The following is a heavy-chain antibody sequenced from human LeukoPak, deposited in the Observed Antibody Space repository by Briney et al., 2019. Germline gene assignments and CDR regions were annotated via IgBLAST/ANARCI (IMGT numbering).Heavy chain of an antibody. CDR1: GFNFSKYI. V-gene: IGHV3-23*01. Sequence: GGSLRLSCAASGFNFSKYIMTWVRQAPGKGLEWVSSLTASGANSYYADSVKGRFTISRDNSQNTSYLQMNSLRAEDTAVYYCAKTGDYFDSSGYYRPDAFDIWGRGTMVTVSS. J-gene: IGHJ3*02. CDR3: AKTGDYFDSSGYYRPDAFDI. CDR2: LTASGANS. D-gene: IGHD3-22*01.